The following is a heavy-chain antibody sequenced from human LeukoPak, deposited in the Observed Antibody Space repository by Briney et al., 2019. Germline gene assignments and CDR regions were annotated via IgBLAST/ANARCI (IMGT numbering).Heavy chain of an antibody. D-gene: IGHD6-13*01. J-gene: IGHJ4*02. CDR1: GGTFSSYA. CDR2: IIPILGIA. Sequence: ASVKVSCKASGGTFSSYAISWVRQAPGQGLEWMGRIIPILGIANYAQKFQGRVTITADKSTSTAYMELSSLRSEDTAVYYCARHAGSSWFHFDYWGQGTLVTVSS. CDR3: ARHAGSSWFHFDY. V-gene: IGHV1-69*04.